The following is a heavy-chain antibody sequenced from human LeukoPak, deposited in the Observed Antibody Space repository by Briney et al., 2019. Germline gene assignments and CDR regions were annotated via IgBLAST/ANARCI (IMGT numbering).Heavy chain of an antibody. CDR3: AREAVEMGRTFDY. Sequence: SETLSLTCTVSGGSISSYYWSWIRQPPGKGLEWIGYIYYSGSTNYNPSLKSRVTISVDTSKSQFSLKLSSVTAADTAVYYCAREAVEMGRTFDYWGQGTLVTVSS. CDR2: IYYSGST. CDR1: GGSISSYY. D-gene: IGHD5-24*01. J-gene: IGHJ4*02. V-gene: IGHV4-59*01.